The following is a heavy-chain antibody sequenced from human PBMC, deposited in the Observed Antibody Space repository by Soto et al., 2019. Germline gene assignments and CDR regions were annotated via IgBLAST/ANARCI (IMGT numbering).Heavy chain of an antibody. CDR3: ARHSGSRGSRPYNWFDP. Sequence: SEILSLTCTVSGGSISSGGYYWNWIRQHPGKGLEWIGSIYYSGSTYYNPSLKSRVTISVDTSKNQFSLKLSSVTAADTAVYYCARHSGSRGSRPYNWFDPWGQGTLVTVSS. J-gene: IGHJ5*02. CDR2: IYYSGST. CDR1: GGSISSGGYY. V-gene: IGHV4-39*01. D-gene: IGHD2-15*01.